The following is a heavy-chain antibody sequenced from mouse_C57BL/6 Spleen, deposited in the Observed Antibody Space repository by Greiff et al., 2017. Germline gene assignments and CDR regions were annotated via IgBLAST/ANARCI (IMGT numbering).Heavy chain of an antibody. J-gene: IGHJ3*01. D-gene: IGHD2-4*01. CDR1: GYTFTDYY. Sequence: VQLVESGPELVKPGASVKISCKASGYTFTDYYINWVQQRPGQGLAWIGWIFPGSGSTYYNEKFKGKATLTVDKSSSTAYMLLSSLTSADSAVYFCARWGDYDVDWFAYWGQGTLVTVSA. V-gene: IGHV1-75*01. CDR3: ARWGDYDVDWFAY. CDR2: IFPGSGST.